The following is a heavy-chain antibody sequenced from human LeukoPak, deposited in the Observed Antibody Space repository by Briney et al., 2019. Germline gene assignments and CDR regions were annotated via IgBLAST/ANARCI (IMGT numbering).Heavy chain of an antibody. CDR2: PYYSGSI. D-gene: IGHD3-22*01. J-gene: IGHJ4*02. Sequence: SSETLSLTCTVSGGAITGSSYYWGWIRQSPGKGLEWIGSPYYSGSIYYNPSLKSRVSMSADTSKNQFSLKLNSLTAADRAVYYCARQYYDSTGYYYFDYWDQGTLVTVSS. V-gene: IGHV4-39*01. CDR3: ARQYYDSTGYYYFDY. CDR1: GGAITGSSYY.